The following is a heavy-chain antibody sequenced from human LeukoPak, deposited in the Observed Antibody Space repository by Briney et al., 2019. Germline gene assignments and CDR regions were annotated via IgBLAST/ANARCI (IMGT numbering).Heavy chain of an antibody. J-gene: IGHJ6*03. V-gene: IGHV4-61*02. CDR3: ARVSYYYYMDV. Sequence: PSETLSLTCTVSGGSVNGGNYYWTWIRQPAGKGLEWIGRIHSRGNTNSNPSFKSRVIIAVDTSKNQLSLKLSSVTAADTAVYYCARVSYYYYMDVWGEGTTVTVSS. CDR1: GGSVNGGNYY. CDR2: IHSRGNT.